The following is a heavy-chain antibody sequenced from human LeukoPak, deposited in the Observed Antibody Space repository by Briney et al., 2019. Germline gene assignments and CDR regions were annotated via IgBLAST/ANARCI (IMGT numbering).Heavy chain of an antibody. J-gene: IGHJ4*02. CDR2: ISYDGTNK. CDR3: ARRSPNYYFDY. Sequence: GGSLRLSCAASGFTFNIYAMTWVRQAPGKGLEWVAVISYDGTNKYYADSVKGRFTISRDNAKNSLYLQMNSLRAEDTAVYYCARRSPNYYFDYWGQGTPVTVSS. V-gene: IGHV3-30*03. CDR1: GFTFNIYA.